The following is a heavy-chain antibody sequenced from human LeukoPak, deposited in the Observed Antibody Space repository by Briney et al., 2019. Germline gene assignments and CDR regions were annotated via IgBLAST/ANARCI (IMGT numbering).Heavy chain of an antibody. Sequence: GGSLRLSCAASGFTFSSYAMHWVRQAPGKGLEWVAVISYDGTNKYYADSVKGRFTISRDNSKNTLYLQMNSLRAEDTAVYYCACPRLTGGTRDRYYYLDVWGKGTTVTVSS. V-gene: IGHV3-30-3*01. D-gene: IGHD1-20*01. CDR1: GFTFSSYA. J-gene: IGHJ6*03. CDR2: ISYDGTNK. CDR3: ACPRLTGGTRDRYYYLDV.